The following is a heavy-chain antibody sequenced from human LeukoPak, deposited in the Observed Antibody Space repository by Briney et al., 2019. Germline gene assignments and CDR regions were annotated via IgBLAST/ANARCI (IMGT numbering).Heavy chain of an antibody. J-gene: IGHJ4*02. V-gene: IGHV3-23*01. CDR3: AKDMGTTPYYLDS. D-gene: IGHD1-7*01. Sequence: PGGSLRLSCAASGFTFSNHAITWVRQAPGKGLEWVSTISGSGGSTFYADSVQGRFTISRDNSKSTVFLQMNRLRAEDMAVYYCAKDMGTTPYYLDSWGQGILVTVSS. CDR2: ISGSGGST. CDR1: GFTFSNHA.